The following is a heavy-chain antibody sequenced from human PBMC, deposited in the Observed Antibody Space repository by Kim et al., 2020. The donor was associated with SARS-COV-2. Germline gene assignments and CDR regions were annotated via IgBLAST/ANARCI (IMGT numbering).Heavy chain of an antibody. V-gene: IGHV3-21*01. Sequence: GGSLRLSCAASGFTFSSYSMNWVRQAPGKGLEWVSSISSSSSYIYYADSVKGRFTISRDNAKNSLYLQMNSLRAEDTAVYYCARVRNGSGSYYPDVAFDIRGPGTTVPV. CDR1: GFTFSSYS. D-gene: IGHD3-10*01. CDR2: ISSSSSYI. J-gene: IGHJ3*02. CDR3: ARVRNGSGSYYPDVAFDI.